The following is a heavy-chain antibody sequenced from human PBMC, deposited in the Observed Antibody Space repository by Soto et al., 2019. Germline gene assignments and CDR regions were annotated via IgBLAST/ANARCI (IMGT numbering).Heavy chain of an antibody. J-gene: IGHJ4*02. Sequence: EVQLLESGGRLVLPGGSLRLSCAASGFTFTSSAMNWVRQAPGKGLEWVSGISSSGGLTYYADSVKGRFSISRDNSKNTLYLQMNSLRVEDTAVYYCAKVGFSFDYWGQGTLVTVSS. D-gene: IGHD3-10*01. CDR2: ISSSGGLT. CDR1: GFTFTSSA. CDR3: AKVGFSFDY. V-gene: IGHV3-23*01.